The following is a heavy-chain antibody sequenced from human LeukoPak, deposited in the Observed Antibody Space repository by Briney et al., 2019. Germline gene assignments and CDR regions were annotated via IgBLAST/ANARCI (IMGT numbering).Heavy chain of an antibody. Sequence: GRSLRLSCSASGFTFSNYAMHWVRQAPGKGLEYVSDISSNGGITYYADSVKGRFTVSRDNSKNMLYLQMNSLRAEDTAVYYCVKDKYPVVVAATLDYWGQGVLVTVSS. V-gene: IGHV3-64D*09. D-gene: IGHD2-15*01. J-gene: IGHJ4*02. CDR3: VKDKYPVVVAATLDY. CDR2: ISSNGGIT. CDR1: GFTFSNYA.